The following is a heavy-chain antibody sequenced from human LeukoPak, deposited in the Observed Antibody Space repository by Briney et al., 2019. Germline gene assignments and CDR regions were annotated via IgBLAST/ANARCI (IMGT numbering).Heavy chain of an antibody. CDR3: ARVGGGTFDI. J-gene: IGHJ3*02. CDR1: GYTFSSYD. V-gene: IGHV4-59*01. CDR2: IYFTGNT. Sequence: PSETLTLSCTASGYTFSSYDMSWIRQPPGKGLEWIGYIYFTGNTNYNPSLKSRVTMSVDTSENHFSLRLTSVTAADTAVYYCARVGGGTFDIWGQGTMVTVSS. D-gene: IGHD3-16*01.